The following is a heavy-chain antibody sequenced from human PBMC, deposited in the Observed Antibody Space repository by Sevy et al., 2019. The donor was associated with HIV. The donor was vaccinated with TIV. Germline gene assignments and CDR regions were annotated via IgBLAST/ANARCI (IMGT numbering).Heavy chain of an antibody. CDR3: ARGIYPTNTKGCFVY. CDR2: IYISGST. J-gene: IGHJ4*02. Sequence: SETLSLTCTVSGGSISSYYWSWIRQPAGKGLEWIGRIYISGSTNYNFSLRSRVAMSVDTSKNQFSLNLSSATAADTAVYYCARGIYPTNTKGCFVYWGQGKLVTDSS. CDR1: GGSISSYY. D-gene: IGHD2-8*01. V-gene: IGHV4-4*07.